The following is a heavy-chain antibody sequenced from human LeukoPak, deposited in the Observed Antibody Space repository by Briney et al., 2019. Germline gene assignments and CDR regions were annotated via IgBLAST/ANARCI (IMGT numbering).Heavy chain of an antibody. Sequence: GGSLRLSCAASGFTFTSYVMNWVRQAPGKRLGWVSAISGSGDSTYYADSVKGRFTISRDNSKNTLYLQMNSLRAEDTAVYYCAKVTYDYVWGSYENWGQGALVTVSS. CDR1: GFTFTSYV. V-gene: IGHV3-23*01. J-gene: IGHJ4*02. D-gene: IGHD3-16*01. CDR2: ISGSGDST. CDR3: AKVTYDYVWGSYEN.